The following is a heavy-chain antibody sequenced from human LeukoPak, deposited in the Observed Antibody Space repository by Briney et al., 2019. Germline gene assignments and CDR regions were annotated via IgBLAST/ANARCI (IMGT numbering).Heavy chain of an antibody. CDR2: ISWNSGSI. Sequence: GGSLRLSCAASGFTFDDYAMHWVRQAPGKGREWGSGISWNSGSIVYADSVKGRFTISRDNAKNSLYLQMNSLRAGDTAVYYCAPPLGGQEIDAFDIWGQGTMVTVSS. CDR1: GFTFDDYA. V-gene: IGHV3-9*01. CDR3: APPLGGQEIDAFDI. J-gene: IGHJ3*02. D-gene: IGHD3-10*01.